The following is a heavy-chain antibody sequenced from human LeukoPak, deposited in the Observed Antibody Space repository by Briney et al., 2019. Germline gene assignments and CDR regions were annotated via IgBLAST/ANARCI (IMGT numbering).Heavy chain of an antibody. D-gene: IGHD2-8*01. CDR3: ARGRRYGTNTGHAFHI. V-gene: IGHV3-11*01. CDR2: MTGTGNKM. Sequence: GGSLRLSCAASGFTFSDYYMSWIRQAPGKGLEWVSYMTGTGNKMYHGDSVRGRFTISRDNAKNSLFLQMNSLRVEDTAMYYCARGRRYGTNTGHAFHIWGQGTMVTVCS. J-gene: IGHJ3*02. CDR1: GFTFSDYY.